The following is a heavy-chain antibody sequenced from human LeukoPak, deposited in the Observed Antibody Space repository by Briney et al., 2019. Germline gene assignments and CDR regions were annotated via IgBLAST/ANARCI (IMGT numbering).Heavy chain of an antibody. CDR1: GFTFSSYW. CDR2: ISGSGGST. V-gene: IGHV3-23*01. CDR3: AELGITMIGGV. J-gene: IGHJ6*04. Sequence: PGGSLRLSCAASGFTFSSYWMSWVRQAPGKGLEWVSGISGSGGSTYYADSVKGRFTISRDNAKNSLYLQMNSLRAEDTAVYYCAELGITMIGGVWGKGTTVTISS. D-gene: IGHD3-10*02.